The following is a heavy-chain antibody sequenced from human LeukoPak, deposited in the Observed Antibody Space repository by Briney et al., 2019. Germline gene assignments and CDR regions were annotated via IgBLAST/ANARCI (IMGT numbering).Heavy chain of an antibody. V-gene: IGHV7-4-1*02. CDR1: GYTFTRNP. CDR3: APSIAVTGGYFDF. J-gene: IGHJ4*02. D-gene: IGHD6-19*01. Sequence: GGSVKVSCKASGYTFTRNPMNWVRQAPGQGLEWMGWINTNTGNPTYAQGFTGRFVFSLDTSVSTAYLQISSLKAEDTAVYYCAPSIAVTGGYFDFWGQGTLVTVSS. CDR2: INTNTGNP.